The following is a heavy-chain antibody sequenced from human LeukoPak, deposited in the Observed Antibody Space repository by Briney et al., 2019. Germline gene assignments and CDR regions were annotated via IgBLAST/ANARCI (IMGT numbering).Heavy chain of an antibody. J-gene: IGHJ4*02. Sequence: GGSLRLSCADSGFTFSTYWMSWVRQAPGKGLEWVANIKEDGSEKYYVDSVKGRFTISRDNAKNSLYLQMNSLRAEDTAVYYCARRGGILNGYYDYWGQGTLVTVSS. CDR1: GFTFSTYW. D-gene: IGHD3-9*01. CDR3: ARRGGILNGYYDY. CDR2: IKEDGSEK. V-gene: IGHV3-7*03.